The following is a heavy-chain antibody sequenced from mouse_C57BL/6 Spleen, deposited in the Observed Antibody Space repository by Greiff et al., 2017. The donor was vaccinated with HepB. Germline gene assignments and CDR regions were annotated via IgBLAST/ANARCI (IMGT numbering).Heavy chain of an antibody. V-gene: IGHV5-16*01. CDR1: GFTFSDYY. J-gene: IGHJ3*01. Sequence: EVKLVESEGGLVQPGSSMKLSCTASGFTFSDYYMAWVRQVPEKGLEWVANINYDGSSTYYLDSLKSRFIISRDNAKNILYLQMSSLKSEDTATYYCARDDGYYGGPWFAYWGQGTLVTVSA. CDR2: INYDGSST. D-gene: IGHD2-3*01. CDR3: ARDDGYYGGPWFAY.